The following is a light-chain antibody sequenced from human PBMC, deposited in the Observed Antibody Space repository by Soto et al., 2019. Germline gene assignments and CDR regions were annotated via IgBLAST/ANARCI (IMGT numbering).Light chain of an antibody. CDR1: QSVSSN. CDR3: QQYGRT. V-gene: IGKV3-20*01. J-gene: IGKJ1*01. CDR2: GAS. Sequence: EIVLTQSQATLSVSPLERATLSCRASQSVSSNLAWYQQKPGQAPRLLIYGASTRATGIPDRFSGSGSGTDFTLTISRLEPEDFAVYYCQQYGRTFGQGTKVDI.